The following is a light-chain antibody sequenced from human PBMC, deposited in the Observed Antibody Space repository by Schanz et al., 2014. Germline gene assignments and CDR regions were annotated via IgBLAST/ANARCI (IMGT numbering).Light chain of an antibody. CDR1: QSVGRN. CDR2: GAS. V-gene: IGKV3-15*01. Sequence: EILMTQSPVTLSVSPGERVTLFCRASQSVGRNLAWYQQKPGQAPRLLIYGASTRATGIPARFSGSGSGTDFTLTISRLESEDFAVYYCQQYGDSPYTFGQGTKLEIK. J-gene: IGKJ2*01. CDR3: QQYGDSPYT.